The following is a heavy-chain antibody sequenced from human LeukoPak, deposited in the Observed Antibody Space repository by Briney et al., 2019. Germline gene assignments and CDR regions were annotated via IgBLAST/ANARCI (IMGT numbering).Heavy chain of an antibody. D-gene: IGHD5-12*01. CDR2: IYYSGST. CDR3: ARPRGGYSGYDWYVDY. Sequence: PSQTLSLTCTVSGGSISSGGYYWSWIRQHPGKGLEWIGYIYYSGSTYYNPSLKSRVTISVDTSKNQFSLKLSSVTAADTAVYYCARPRGGYSGYDWYVDYWGQGTLVTVSS. V-gene: IGHV4-31*03. CDR1: GGSISSGGYY. J-gene: IGHJ4*02.